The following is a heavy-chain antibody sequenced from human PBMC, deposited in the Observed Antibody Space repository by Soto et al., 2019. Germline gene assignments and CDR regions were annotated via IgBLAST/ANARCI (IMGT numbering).Heavy chain of an antibody. J-gene: IGHJ4*02. CDR3: ARVYSSSKLYYFDY. Sequence: SETLSLTCTVSGGSISSDYWSWIWLPAGKGQEWIGRIYTSGSNNYNPSLKSRVTMSVDTSKNQFSLKLSSVTAADTAVYYCARVYSSSKLYYFDYWGQGTLVTVSS. CDR1: GGSISSDY. V-gene: IGHV4-4*07. CDR2: IYTSGSN. D-gene: IGHD6-6*01.